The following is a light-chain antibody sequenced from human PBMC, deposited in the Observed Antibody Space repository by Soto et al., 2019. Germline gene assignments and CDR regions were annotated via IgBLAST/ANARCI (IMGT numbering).Light chain of an antibody. CDR3: QQSYSTPPIT. CDR1: QNISRY. CDR2: AAS. J-gene: IGKJ5*01. Sequence: DIQLTQSPSSLSASVGDRVTVTCRASQNISRYLNWYQQKPGKAPKLLIYAASSLQSGVPSRFSGSGSGTDFTLTISSLQPEDFATYYCQQSYSTPPITFGQGTRLEIK. V-gene: IGKV1-39*01.